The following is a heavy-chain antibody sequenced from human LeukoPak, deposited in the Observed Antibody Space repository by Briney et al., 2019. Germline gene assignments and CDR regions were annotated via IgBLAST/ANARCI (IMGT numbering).Heavy chain of an antibody. V-gene: IGHV3-7*01. CDR1: GLPFSSYW. CDR2: IRGDGGKT. J-gene: IGHJ4*02. Sequence: VGSLRLSCAASGLPFSSYWMSWVRQAPGKGPEWVSNIRGDGGKTYYLDSVKGRFTISRDNAENSLFLQMNSLRTEDMAVYYCARDASLYCSGDTCYWAFDNWGQGTLVTVS. D-gene: IGHD2-15*01. CDR3: ARDASLYCSGDTCYWAFDN.